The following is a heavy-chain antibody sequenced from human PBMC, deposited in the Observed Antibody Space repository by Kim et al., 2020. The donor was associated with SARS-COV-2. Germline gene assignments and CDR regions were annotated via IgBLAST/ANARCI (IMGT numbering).Heavy chain of an antibody. CDR2: IYYSGST. V-gene: IGHV4-59*08. J-gene: IGHJ4*02. Sequence: SETLSLTCTVSGGSISSYYWSWIRQPPGKGLEWIGYIYYSGSTNYNPSLKSRVTISVDTSKNQFSLKLSSVTAADTAVYYCATLYYDILTGWNYFDYWGQGTLVTVSS. CDR3: ATLYYDILTGWNYFDY. CDR1: GGSISSYY. D-gene: IGHD3-9*01.